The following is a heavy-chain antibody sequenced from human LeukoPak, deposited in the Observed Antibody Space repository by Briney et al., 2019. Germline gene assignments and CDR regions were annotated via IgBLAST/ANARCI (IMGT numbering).Heavy chain of an antibody. CDR1: GFTFSSYS. CDR2: ISSSSSTI. CDR3: ARDELGISY. J-gene: IGHJ4*02. V-gene: IGHV3-48*01. D-gene: IGHD7-27*01. Sequence: GGSLRLSCAASGFTFSSYSMNWVRQAPGQGLEWVSYISSSSSTIYYADSVKGGFTISRDNAKNSLYLQMNSLRAEDTAVYYCARDELGISYWGQGTLVTVSS.